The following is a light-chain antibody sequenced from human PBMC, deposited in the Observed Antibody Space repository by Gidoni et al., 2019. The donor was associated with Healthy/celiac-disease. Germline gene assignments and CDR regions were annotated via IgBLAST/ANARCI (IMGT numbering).Light chain of an antibody. Sequence: QSVLPQPPSVSAAPGQRVTLSCTGSSSNIGAGYDVHWYQQLPGTAPKLLIYGNSNRPSGVPDRFSGSKSGTSASLAITGLQAEDEADYYCQSYDSSLSGVVFGGGTKLTVL. CDR1: SSNIGAGYD. V-gene: IGLV1-40*01. CDR3: QSYDSSLSGVV. J-gene: IGLJ2*01. CDR2: GNS.